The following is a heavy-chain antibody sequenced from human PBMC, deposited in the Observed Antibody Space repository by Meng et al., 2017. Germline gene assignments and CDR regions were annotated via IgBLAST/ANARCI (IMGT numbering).Heavy chain of an antibody. CDR1: GFSLSTSGVG. CDR3: AHRRGMAAAGA. D-gene: IGHD6-13*01. V-gene: IGHV2-5*01. Sequence: SGPTLVKPTQTLTLTCTFSGFSLSTSGVGVGWIRQPPGKALEWLALIYWNDDKRYSPSLKSRLTITNDTSKNQVVLTMTNMDPVDTATYYCAHRRGMAAAGAWGQGTLVTVSS. J-gene: IGHJ5*02. CDR2: IYWNDDK.